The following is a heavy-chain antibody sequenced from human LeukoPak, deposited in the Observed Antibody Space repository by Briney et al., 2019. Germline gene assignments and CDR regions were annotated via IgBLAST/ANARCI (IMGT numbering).Heavy chain of an antibody. D-gene: IGHD6-19*01. J-gene: IGHJ3*02. CDR3: ARPRQWHRNDAFDI. V-gene: IGHV5-51*01. CDR1: GYSFTTYW. CDR2: INPGDSDT. Sequence: GESLKISCKGSGYSFTTYWIAWVRQMPGKGLEWMGIINPGDSDTRYSTSLQGQVTISADQSISTAHLQWNSLKASDTAVYYCARPRQWHRNDAFDIWGQGTMVIVSS.